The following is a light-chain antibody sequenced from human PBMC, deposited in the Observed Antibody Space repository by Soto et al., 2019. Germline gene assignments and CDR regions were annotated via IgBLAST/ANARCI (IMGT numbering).Light chain of an antibody. V-gene: IGKV3-15*01. CDR2: GAS. CDR3: HQYNYWPT. J-gene: IGKJ1*01. CDR1: QSVSSN. Sequence: EIVMTQSPDILSVSPGERSTLSCRASQSVSSNLAWYQQKPGQSPRLLIYGASTRATGIPVRLSGSGSGTEFTLTISSLHSEDFSVYYCHQYNYWPTFGQGTKVDIK.